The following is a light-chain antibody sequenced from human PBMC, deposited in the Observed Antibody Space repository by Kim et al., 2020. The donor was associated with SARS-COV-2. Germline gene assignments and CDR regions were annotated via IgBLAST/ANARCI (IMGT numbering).Light chain of an antibody. CDR1: SLRSYY. CDR3: NSRDSSGNHVL. Sequence: SSELTQDPAVSVALGQTVRITCQGDSLRSYYASWYQQKPGQAPVLVIYGKNNRPSGIPDRFSGFSSENTASLTITGAQAEDEADYYCNSRDSSGNHVLFG. J-gene: IGLJ2*01. V-gene: IGLV3-19*01. CDR2: GKN.